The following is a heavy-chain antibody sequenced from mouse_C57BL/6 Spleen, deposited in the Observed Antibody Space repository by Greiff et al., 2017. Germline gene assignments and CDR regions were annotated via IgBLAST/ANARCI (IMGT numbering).Heavy chain of an antibody. J-gene: IGHJ4*01. CDR1: GFTFSDAW. CDR3: TIRTNWEAMDY. CDR2: IRNKANNHAT. V-gene: IGHV6-6*01. D-gene: IGHD4-1*01. Sequence: EVQLVESGGGLVQPGGSMKLSCAASGFTFSDAWMDWVRQSPEKGLEWVAEIRNKANNHATYYAESVKGRFTISRDDSKSSVYLQMNSLRAEDTGIYYCTIRTNWEAMDYWGQGTSVTVSS.